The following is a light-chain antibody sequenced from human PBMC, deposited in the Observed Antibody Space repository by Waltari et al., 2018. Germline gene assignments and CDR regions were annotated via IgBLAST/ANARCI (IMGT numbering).Light chain of an antibody. J-gene: IGLJ3*02. CDR1: SGHSSNI. V-gene: IGLV4-69*01. Sequence: QLVLTQSPSVSASLGASVTLTCTLSSGHSSNIIAWLQQQPGKGPRYLMQVNSDGSHRKGDEIPDRFSGSSSGAERYLTISSLQSEDEADYYCETGGHGTWVFGGGTKLTVL. CDR2: VNSDGSH. CDR3: ETGGHGTWV.